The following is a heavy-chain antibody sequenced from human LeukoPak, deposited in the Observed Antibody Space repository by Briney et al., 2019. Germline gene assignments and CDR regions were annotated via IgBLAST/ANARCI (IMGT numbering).Heavy chain of an antibody. J-gene: IGHJ4*02. Sequence: PGWSQRLSCTVSGLTFGDYAMSWVRQAPVKGVEWVSHIISSAGSTDYADSVKGRFTISRDNSKNTLYLHMTSLRAEDTAVYYCAKSAPSKYWGQGTLVTVSS. CDR2: IISSAGST. CDR3: AKSAPSKY. D-gene: IGHD4-4*01. CDR1: GLTFGDYA. V-gene: IGHV3-23*01.